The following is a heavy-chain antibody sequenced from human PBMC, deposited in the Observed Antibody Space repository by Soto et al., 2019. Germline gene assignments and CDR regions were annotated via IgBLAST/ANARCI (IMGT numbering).Heavy chain of an antibody. Sequence: GGSLRLSCTASGFTFGDYAMSWVRQAPGKGLEWVGFIRSKAYGGTTEYAASVKGRFTISRDDSKSIAYLQMNSLKTEDTAVYYCTRDSSSFYYYYYGMDVWGQGTTVTVSS. V-gene: IGHV3-49*04. D-gene: IGHD6-6*01. CDR3: TRDSSSFYYYYYGMDV. CDR2: IRSKAYGGTT. CDR1: GFTFGDYA. J-gene: IGHJ6*02.